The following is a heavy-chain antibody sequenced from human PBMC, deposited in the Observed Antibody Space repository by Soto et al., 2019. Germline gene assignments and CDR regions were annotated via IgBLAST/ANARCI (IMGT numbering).Heavy chain of an antibody. Sequence: SETLSLTCTVSGGSISSSIYYWCWIRQPPGRGLEWIGIIYYSGTTYYNPSLKSRLTMSVDTSKNHFSLNLSSVTAADTAVYYCPTLPATSDFDYCRQGTLVTVSS. J-gene: IGHJ4*01. CDR2: IYYSGTT. CDR1: GGSISSSIYY. V-gene: IGHV4-39*02. D-gene: IGHD2-2*01. CDR3: PTLPATSDFDY.